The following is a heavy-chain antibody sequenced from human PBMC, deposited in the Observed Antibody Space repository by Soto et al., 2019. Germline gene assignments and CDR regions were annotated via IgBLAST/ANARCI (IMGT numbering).Heavy chain of an antibody. Sequence: QVQLVESGGGVVQPGRSLRLSCAASGFTFSSYGMHWVRQAPGKGLEWVAVIWYDGSNKYYADSVKGRFTISRDNSKNTLHLQMNSLRAEDTAVYYCARGNGYDSSGQECDPWGQGTLVTVSS. CDR1: GFTFSSYG. V-gene: IGHV3-33*01. CDR3: ARGNGYDSSGQECDP. D-gene: IGHD3-22*01. CDR2: IWYDGSNK. J-gene: IGHJ5*02.